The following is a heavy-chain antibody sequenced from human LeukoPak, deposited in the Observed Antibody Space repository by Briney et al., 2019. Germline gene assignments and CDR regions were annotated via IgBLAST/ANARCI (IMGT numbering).Heavy chain of an antibody. D-gene: IGHD3-22*01. CDR3: AKDLPYYYDSSGYGGPFDY. CDR2: ISYDGSNK. J-gene: IGHJ4*02. Sequence: PGGSLRLSCAASGSTFSSYGMHWVRQAPGKGLEWVAVISYDGSNKYYADSVKGRFTISRDNSKNTLYLQMNSLRAEDTAVYYCAKDLPYYYDSSGYGGPFDYWGQGTLVTVSS. V-gene: IGHV3-30*18. CDR1: GSTFSSYG.